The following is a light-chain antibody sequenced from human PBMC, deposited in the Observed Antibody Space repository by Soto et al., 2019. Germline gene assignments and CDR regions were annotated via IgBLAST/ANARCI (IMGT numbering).Light chain of an antibody. J-gene: IGLJ1*01. CDR3: AEWDDILNGYV. Sequence: QTALTQRPSASGTPGQRGTISCACSSSNIESNTVTWYQQLPGTAPKLVIYSNYDRPSGVPDRFSGSTSGTSASLVIRGLQSEDEADYYCAEWDDILNGYVFGGGTKVTVL. CDR2: SNY. CDR1: SSNIESNT. V-gene: IGLV1-44*01.